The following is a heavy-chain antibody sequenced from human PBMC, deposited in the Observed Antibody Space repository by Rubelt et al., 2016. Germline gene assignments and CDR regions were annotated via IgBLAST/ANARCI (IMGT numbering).Heavy chain of an antibody. D-gene: IGHD6-6*01. J-gene: IGHJ5*01. Sequence: GGSLRLSCAASGFSFSNAWMTWVRQAPGKGLEWGGRIKRKSDVGTTDYAAPVKGRFTISRDDSKNTMYLQMNSRRVEETGWYYCARARVAVRGCFDSWGQGTLVTVSS. V-gene: IGHV3-15*01. CDR1: GFSFSNAW. CDR3: ARARVAVRGCFDS. CDR2: IKRKSDVGTT.